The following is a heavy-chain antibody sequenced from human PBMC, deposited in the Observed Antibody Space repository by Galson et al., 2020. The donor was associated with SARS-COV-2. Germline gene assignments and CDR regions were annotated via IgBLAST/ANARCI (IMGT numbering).Heavy chain of an antibody. V-gene: IGHV4-31*03. CDR3: ARDMRSSGGGSYFFDS. Sequence: SETLSLTCTVSGGSIGSGGYYWTWIRQHPGKGLEWIGYSSYIGSTYYNPSLKSRVTISVDTSKNQFSLNLNSVTAADTAVYYCARDMRSSGGGSYFFDSWGQGALVTVSS. J-gene: IGHJ4*02. CDR1: GGSIGSGGYY. CDR2: SSYIGST. D-gene: IGHD6-19*01.